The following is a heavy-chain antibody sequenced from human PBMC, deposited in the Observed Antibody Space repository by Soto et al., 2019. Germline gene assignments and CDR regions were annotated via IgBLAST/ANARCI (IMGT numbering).Heavy chain of an antibody. CDR1: GFTFSSYA. Sequence: GGSLRLSCAASGFTFSSYAMSWVRQAPGKGLEWVSAISGSGGSTYYADSVKGRFTISRDNSKNTLYLQMNSLRAEDTAVYYCAKDPEYYDFWSGYYNGMDVWGQGTTVTVSS. D-gene: IGHD3-3*01. V-gene: IGHV3-23*01. J-gene: IGHJ6*02. CDR3: AKDPEYYDFWSGYYNGMDV. CDR2: ISGSGGST.